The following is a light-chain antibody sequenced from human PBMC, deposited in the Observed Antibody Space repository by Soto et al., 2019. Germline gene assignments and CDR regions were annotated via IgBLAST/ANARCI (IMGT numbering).Light chain of an antibody. CDR3: QQYYSTPWT. Sequence: EIVLTQSPGTLSLSPGERATLSCRASQSVSSNYLAWYQKKPGQAPRLLMYGASSRATGIPDRFSGSGSGTDFTLTISRLEPEDFAVYYCQQYYSTPWTFGQGTKVEIK. CDR1: QSVSSNY. J-gene: IGKJ1*01. CDR2: GAS. V-gene: IGKV3-20*01.